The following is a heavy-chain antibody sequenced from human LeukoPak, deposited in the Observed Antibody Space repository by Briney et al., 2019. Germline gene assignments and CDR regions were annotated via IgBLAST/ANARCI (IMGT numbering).Heavy chain of an antibody. Sequence: SVKVSCKASGGTFSSYAISWVRQAPGQGLEWMGGIIPIFGTANYAQKFQGRVTITADESTSTAHMELSSLRSEDTAVYYCASRKDYYYYYMDVWGKGTTVTVSS. CDR1: GGTFSSYA. CDR2: IIPIFGTA. CDR3: ASRKDYYYYYMDV. V-gene: IGHV1-69*13. J-gene: IGHJ6*03.